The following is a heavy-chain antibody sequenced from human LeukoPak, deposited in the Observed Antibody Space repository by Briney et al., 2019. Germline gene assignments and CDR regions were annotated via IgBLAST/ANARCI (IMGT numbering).Heavy chain of an antibody. V-gene: IGHV3-9*03. CDR1: GFTFDDYA. CDR2: ISWNSGSI. Sequence: PGGSLRLSCAASGFTFDDYAMHWVRQAPGKGLEWVSGISWNSGSIGYADSVKGRFTISRDNAKNPLYLQMNSLRAEDMALYYCAKADYYDSSGSIFDIWGQGTMVTVSS. J-gene: IGHJ3*02. D-gene: IGHD3-22*01. CDR3: AKADYYDSSGSIFDI.